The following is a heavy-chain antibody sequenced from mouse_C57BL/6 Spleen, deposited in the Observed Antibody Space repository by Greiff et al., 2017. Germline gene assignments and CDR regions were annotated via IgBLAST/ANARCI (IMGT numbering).Heavy chain of an antibody. CDR1: GYTFTSYW. J-gene: IGHJ3*01. Sequence: QVQLQQPGPELVKPGASVKLSCKASGYTFTSYWMHWVKQRPGQGLEWIGMIHPNSGSTNYNEKFKSKATLTVDKSSSTAYMQLSSLTSEDSAVYYCVREEDVLAYWGQGTLVTVSA. CDR2: IHPNSGST. CDR3: VREEDVLAY. V-gene: IGHV1-64*01.